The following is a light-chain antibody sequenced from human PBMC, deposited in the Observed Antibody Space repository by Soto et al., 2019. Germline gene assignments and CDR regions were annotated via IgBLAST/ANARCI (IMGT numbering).Light chain of an antibody. CDR2: DAS. Sequence: EILLTQSPATLSLSPGERATLSCRASQSVSSYLAWYQQKPGQAPRLLIYDASNRATGIPARFSGSGSGTDFTLTISSLEPEDFAVYYCQQRETFGQGTKVDIK. CDR1: QSVSSY. V-gene: IGKV3-11*01. CDR3: QQRET. J-gene: IGKJ1*01.